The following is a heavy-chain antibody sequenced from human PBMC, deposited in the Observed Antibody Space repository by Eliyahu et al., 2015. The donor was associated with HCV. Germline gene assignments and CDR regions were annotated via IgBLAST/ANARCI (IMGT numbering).Heavy chain of an antibody. J-gene: IGHJ3*01. D-gene: IGHD3-22*01. CDR1: GXTFSXYX. CDR3: ATSIVKVHDAFDL. V-gene: IGHV3-11*01. Sequence: QVQLVESGGGLVKPGGSLXLSCXASGXTFSXYXXNWVRQGPGKGLEWVSYISSSGTTIYYADSVRGRFTISRDNAKNSVSLQMNSLRAEDTAVYYCATSIVKVHDAFDLWGQGTMVTVSS. CDR2: ISSSGTTI.